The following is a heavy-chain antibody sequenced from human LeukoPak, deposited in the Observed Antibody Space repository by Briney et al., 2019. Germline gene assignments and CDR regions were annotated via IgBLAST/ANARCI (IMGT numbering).Heavy chain of an antibody. CDR2: IKQDGSEK. V-gene: IGHV3-7*01. J-gene: IGHJ3*02. Sequence: PGGSLRLSCAASGFTFSNYGMSWVRQAPGKGLEWVANIKQDGSEKYYVDSVKGRFTISRDNAKNSLYLQMNSLRAEDTAVYYCARRLDAFDIWGQGTMVTVSS. CDR3: ARRLDAFDI. CDR1: GFTFSNYG.